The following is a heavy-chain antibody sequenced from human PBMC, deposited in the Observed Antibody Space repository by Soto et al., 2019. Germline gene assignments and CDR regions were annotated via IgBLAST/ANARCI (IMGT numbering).Heavy chain of an antibody. Sequence: QVQLVQSGAEVKKPGSSVKVSCKASGGTFSSYAISWVRQAPGQGLEWMGGIIPIFGTANYAKKFQGRVTITADESTSTDYMELSSLRSEDTAVYYCARDPYYYDSSGYYYEGGGWFDPWGQGTLVTVSS. V-gene: IGHV1-69*01. J-gene: IGHJ5*02. CDR1: GGTFSSYA. CDR3: ARDPYYYDSSGYYYEGGGWFDP. CDR2: IIPIFGTA. D-gene: IGHD3-22*01.